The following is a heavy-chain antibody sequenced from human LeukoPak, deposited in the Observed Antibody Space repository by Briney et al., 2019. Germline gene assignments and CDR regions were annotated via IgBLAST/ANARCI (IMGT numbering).Heavy chain of an antibody. Sequence: GASVKVSCKASGGTFNSYAISWVRQAPGQGLEWMGGIIPIFGTANYAQKFQGRVTITADKSTSTAYMELSSLRSEDTAVYYCARGKDYYDSSGYYTQIFDYWGQGTLVTVSS. CDR2: IIPIFGTA. CDR1: GGTFNSYA. J-gene: IGHJ4*02. V-gene: IGHV1-69*06. D-gene: IGHD3-22*01. CDR3: ARGKDYYDSSGYYTQIFDY.